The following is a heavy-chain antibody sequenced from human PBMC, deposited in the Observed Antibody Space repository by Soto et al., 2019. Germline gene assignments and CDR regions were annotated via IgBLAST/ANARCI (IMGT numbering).Heavy chain of an antibody. D-gene: IGHD3-10*01. J-gene: IGHJ6*03. V-gene: IGHV1-24*01. Sequence: ASVEVSCKVSGYTLTELSMHWVRQAPGKGLEWMGGFDPEDGETIYAQKFQGRVTMTEDTSTDTAYMELSSLRSEDTAVYYCATAIGDEGYYYYMDVWGKGTTVTVSS. CDR1: GYTLTELS. CDR2: FDPEDGET. CDR3: ATAIGDEGYYYYMDV.